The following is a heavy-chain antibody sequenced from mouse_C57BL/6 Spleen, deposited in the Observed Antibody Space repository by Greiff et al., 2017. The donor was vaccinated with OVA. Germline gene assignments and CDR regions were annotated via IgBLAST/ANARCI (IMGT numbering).Heavy chain of an antibody. Sequence: QVQLQQPGAELVKPGASVKLSCKASGYTFTSYWMQWVKQRPGQGLEWIGEIDPSDSYTNYNQKFKGKATLTVDTSSSTAYMQLSSLTSEDSAVYYCARKGEEADGYFDGWGTGTTGTVAS. V-gene: IGHV1-50*01. CDR1: GYTFTSYW. CDR3: ARKGEEADGYFDG. J-gene: IGHJ1*03. CDR2: IDPSDSYT.